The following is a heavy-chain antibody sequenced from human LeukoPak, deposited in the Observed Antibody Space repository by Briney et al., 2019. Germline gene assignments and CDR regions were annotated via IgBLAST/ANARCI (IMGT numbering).Heavy chain of an antibody. CDR3: ARQGEGQLWFFDS. V-gene: IGHV4-59*08. D-gene: IGHD5-18*01. CDR1: GGSISSYY. Sequence: SETLSLTCTVSGGSISSYYWSWIRQPPGKGLEWIGYIYYSGSTYYNPSLKSRVTISVDTSKNQFSLKLSSVTAADTAVYYCARQGEGQLWFFDSWGRGTLVTVSS. J-gene: IGHJ4*02. CDR2: IYYSGST.